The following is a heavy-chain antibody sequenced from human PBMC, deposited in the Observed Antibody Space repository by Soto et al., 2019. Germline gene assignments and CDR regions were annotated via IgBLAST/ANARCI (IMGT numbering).Heavy chain of an antibody. J-gene: IGHJ4*02. CDR1: GLAFGNYW. CDR3: ARESSGYSSYFDY. V-gene: IGHV3-74*01. CDR2: ISRDGSST. Sequence: GGSLRLSCAGSGLAFGNYWIHWVRQAPGEGLAWVSRISRDGSSTTYAGSVKGRFTISRDYAKNTVYLQMNSLRAEDTAVYYCARESSGYSSYFDYWGQGTLVTVSS. D-gene: IGHD5-12*01.